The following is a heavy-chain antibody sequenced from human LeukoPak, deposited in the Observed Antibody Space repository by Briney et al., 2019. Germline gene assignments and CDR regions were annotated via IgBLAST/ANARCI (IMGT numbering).Heavy chain of an antibody. CDR1: GYTFTSYD. D-gene: IGHD6-13*01. J-gene: IGHJ4*02. CDR2: MNPNSGNT. Sequence: ASVKVSCTASGYTFTSYDINWVRQATGQGLEWMGWMNPNSGNTGYAQKFQGRVTMTRNTSISTAYMELSSLRSEDTAVYYCARGKIAAAGTWNYWGQGTLVTVSS. V-gene: IGHV1-8*01. CDR3: ARGKIAAAGTWNY.